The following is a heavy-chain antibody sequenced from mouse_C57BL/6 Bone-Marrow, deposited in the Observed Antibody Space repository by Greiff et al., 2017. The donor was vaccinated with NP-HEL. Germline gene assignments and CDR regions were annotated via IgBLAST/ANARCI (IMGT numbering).Heavy chain of an antibody. CDR1: GYAFSSSW. V-gene: IGHV1-82*01. CDR2: IYPGDGDT. J-gene: IGHJ2*01. CDR3: ARGALLLYFDY. D-gene: IGHD1-1*01. Sequence: VQLQQSGPELVKPGASVKISCKASGYAFSSSWMNWVKQRPGKGLEWIGRIYPGDGDTNYNGKFKGKATLTADKSSSTAYMQLSSLTSEDSAVYFCARGALLLYFDYWGQGTTLTVSS.